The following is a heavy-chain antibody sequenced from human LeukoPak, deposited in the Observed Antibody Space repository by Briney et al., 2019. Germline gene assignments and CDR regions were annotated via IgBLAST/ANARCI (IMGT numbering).Heavy chain of an antibody. CDR3: ASPARWIQLWYSFDY. CDR1: GFTFSSYG. CDR2: ISYDGSNK. V-gene: IGHV3-30*03. Sequence: PGGSLGLSCAASGFTFSSYGMHWVRQAPGKGLEWVAVISYDGSNKYYADPVKGRFTISRDNSKNTLYLQMNSLRAEDTAVYYCASPARWIQLWYSFDYWGQGTLVTVSS. J-gene: IGHJ4*02. D-gene: IGHD5-18*01.